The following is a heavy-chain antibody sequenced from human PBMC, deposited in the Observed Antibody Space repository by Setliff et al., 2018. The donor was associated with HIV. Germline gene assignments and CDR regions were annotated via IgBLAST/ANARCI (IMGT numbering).Heavy chain of an antibody. CDR2: IYTSGNT. D-gene: IGHD1-1*01. Sequence: PSETLSLTCAVSGDSISSGRFYWTWIRQPAGKGLEWIGHIYTSGNTNYNPSLKSRVSISVATSKNQFFLTLTSVTAADSAVYYCARLGEHDTGDLDVWGKGTTVTVSS. CDR3: ARLGEHDTGDLDV. CDR1: GDSISSGRFY. J-gene: IGHJ6*04. V-gene: IGHV4-61*09.